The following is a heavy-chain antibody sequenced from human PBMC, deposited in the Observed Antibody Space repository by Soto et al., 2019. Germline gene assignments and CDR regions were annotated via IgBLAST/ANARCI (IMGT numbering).Heavy chain of an antibody. CDR2: ISSSGSTI. J-gene: IGHJ3*02. Sequence: HPGGSLRLSCAASGFTFSSYEMNWVRQAPGKGLEWVSYISSSGSTIYYADSVKGRFTISRDNAKNSLYLQMNSLRAEDTAVYYCARGLMRYFDWLSHPDAFDIWGQGTMVTVSS. CDR1: GFTFSSYE. D-gene: IGHD3-9*01. CDR3: ARGLMRYFDWLSHPDAFDI. V-gene: IGHV3-48*03.